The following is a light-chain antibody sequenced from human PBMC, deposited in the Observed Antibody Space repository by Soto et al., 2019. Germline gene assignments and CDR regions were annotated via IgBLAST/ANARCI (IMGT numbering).Light chain of an antibody. V-gene: IGLV2-14*01. CDR3: FSYTTSSTLNWI. CDR1: SSDVGIYDY. Sequence: QSVLTQPASVSGSPGQSITISCTGSSSDVGIYDYVSWYRQHPGKAPKLMIYEVSNRPSGVSNRFSGSKSGNTASLTISGLQAEDEADYYCFSYTTSSTLNWIFGGGTKLTVL. J-gene: IGLJ3*02. CDR2: EVS.